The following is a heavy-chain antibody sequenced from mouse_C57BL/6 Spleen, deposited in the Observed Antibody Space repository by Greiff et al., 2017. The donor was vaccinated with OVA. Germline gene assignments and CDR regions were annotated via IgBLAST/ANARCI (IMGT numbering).Heavy chain of an antibody. CDR1: GYAFSSSW. J-gene: IGHJ4*01. V-gene: IGHV1-82*01. D-gene: IGHD1-1*01. Sequence: QVQLKQSGPELVKPGASVKISCKASGYAFSSSWMNWVKQRPGKGLEWIGRIYPGDGDTNYNGKFKGKATLTADKSSSTAYMQLSSLTSEDSAVYFCARQGSSSPYAMDYWGQGTSVTVSS. CDR3: ARQGSSSPYAMDY. CDR2: IYPGDGDT.